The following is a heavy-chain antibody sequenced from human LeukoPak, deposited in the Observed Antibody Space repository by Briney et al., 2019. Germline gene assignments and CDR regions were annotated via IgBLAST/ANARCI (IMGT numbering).Heavy chain of an antibody. J-gene: IGHJ6*02. CDR2: IYYSGST. CDR3: AREYGSGSYFYYYYYGMDV. V-gene: IGHV4-59*01. CDR1: GGSIGRYY. Sequence: SETRSLTWTVSGGSIGRYYWSGIRQPPGKGLEWIGYIYYSGSTNYNPSLKSRVTISVDTSKNQFSLKLSPVTAADTAVYYCAREYGSGSYFYYYYYGMDVWGQGTTVTVSS. D-gene: IGHD3-10*01.